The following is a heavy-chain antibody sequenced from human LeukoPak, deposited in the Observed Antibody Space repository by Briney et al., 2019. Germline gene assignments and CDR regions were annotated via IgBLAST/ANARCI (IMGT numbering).Heavy chain of an antibody. D-gene: IGHD2-2*01. V-gene: IGHV1-2*02. Sequence: ASVKVSCKASGYTFTGYYMHWVRQAPGQGLEWMGWINPNSGGTNYAQKFQGRVTMTRDTSISTAYMELSSLRSEDTAVYYCAREVRYCSSTSCQFDYWGQGTLVTVSS. CDR3: AREVRYCSSTSCQFDY. CDR1: GYTFTGYY. CDR2: INPNSGGT. J-gene: IGHJ4*02.